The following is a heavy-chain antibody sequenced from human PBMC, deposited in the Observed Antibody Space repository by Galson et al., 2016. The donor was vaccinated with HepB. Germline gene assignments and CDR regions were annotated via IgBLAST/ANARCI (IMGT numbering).Heavy chain of an antibody. V-gene: IGHV1-18*01. CDR3: ARSLDYYYGMDV. Sequence: SVKVSCKASGYTFSSYGFIWVRQAPGHGLEWMGWISGYNGNTNYAQKVQGRATMTTDTSSTTAYMELRSLRSDDTAVYYCARSLDYYYGMDVWGQGTTVTVSS. CDR1: GYTFSSYG. CDR2: ISGYNGNT. J-gene: IGHJ6*02.